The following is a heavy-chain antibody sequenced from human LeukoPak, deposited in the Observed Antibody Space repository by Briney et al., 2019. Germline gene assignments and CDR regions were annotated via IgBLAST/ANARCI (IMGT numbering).Heavy chain of an antibody. D-gene: IGHD2-15*01. J-gene: IGHJ4*02. V-gene: IGHV4-59*08. CDR1: GGSISSYY. CDR2: IYYSGST. CDR3: ERQVVAATGPFDY. Sequence: SETLSLTCTVSGGSISSYYWSWIRQPPGKGLEWIGYIYYSGSTNYNPSLKSRVTISVDTSKNQFSLKLSSVTAADTAVYYCERQVVAATGPFDYWGQGTLVTVSS.